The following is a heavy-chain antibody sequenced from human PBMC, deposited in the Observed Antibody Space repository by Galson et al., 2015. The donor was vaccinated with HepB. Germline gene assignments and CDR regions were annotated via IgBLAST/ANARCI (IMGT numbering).Heavy chain of an antibody. J-gene: IGHJ4*02. CDR3: TRDGWFGELLPYFDY. Sequence: SLRLSCAASGFTFSNAWMNWVRQAPGKGLEWVGRIKSKTDGGTTDYAAPVKGRFTISRDDSKSIAYLQMNSLKTEDTAVYYCTRDGWFGELLPYFDYWGQGTLVTVSS. CDR1: GFTFSNAW. D-gene: IGHD3-10*01. CDR2: IKSKTDGGTT. V-gene: IGHV3-15*07.